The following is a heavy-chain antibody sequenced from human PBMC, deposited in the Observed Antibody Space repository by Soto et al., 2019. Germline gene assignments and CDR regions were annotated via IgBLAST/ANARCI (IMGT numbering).Heavy chain of an antibody. CDR2: TYYRSKWNY. V-gene: IGHV6-1*01. Sequence: SQTLSLTCAISGDSVSSNTAAWNWIRQSPSRGLEWLGRTYYRSKWNYDYALSVKSRIIVNPDTSKNQFSLQLNSVTPEDTAIYYCVRQHSTSVEYYGLDVWGQGTTVTSP. CDR3: VRQHSTSVEYYGLDV. J-gene: IGHJ6*02. D-gene: IGHD2-2*01. CDR1: GDSVSSNTAA.